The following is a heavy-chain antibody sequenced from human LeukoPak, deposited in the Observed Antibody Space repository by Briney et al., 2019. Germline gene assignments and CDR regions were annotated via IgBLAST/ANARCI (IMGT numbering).Heavy chain of an antibody. CDR2: VSGSGGST. CDR3: AKGAASRGYTYVAN. J-gene: IGHJ4*02. D-gene: IGHD5-18*01. CDR1: AFTFRTYA. V-gene: IGHV3-23*01. Sequence: GGSLRLSCAASAFTFRTYAMIWVRQAPGKGLEWVSTVSGSGGSTYYADSVKGRFTISRDNSNNTLYLQMNSLRAEDTAVYYCAKGAASRGYTYVANWGQGTLVAVSS.